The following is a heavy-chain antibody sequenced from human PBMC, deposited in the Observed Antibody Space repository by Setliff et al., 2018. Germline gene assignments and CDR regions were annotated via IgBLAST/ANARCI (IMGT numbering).Heavy chain of an antibody. V-gene: IGHV1-18*01. CDR2: VSTYNGDT. J-gene: IGHJ3*02. CDR3: ARRPIALAGYRKGAFDI. CDR1: GYSFTSFS. D-gene: IGHD6-19*01. Sequence: ASVKVSCKASGYSFTSFSITWVRQAPGQGLEWLGWVSTYNGDTKSAQKFRGRVTMTTDISTSTVYMELRTLRSDATAVYYCARRPIALAGYRKGAFDIWGQGTMVTVSS.